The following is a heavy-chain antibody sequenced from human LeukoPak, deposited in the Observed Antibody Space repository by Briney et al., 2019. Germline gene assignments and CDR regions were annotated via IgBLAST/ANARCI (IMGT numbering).Heavy chain of an antibody. CDR2: INHSGST. Sequence: SETLSLTCAVYGGSCSGYYWSWIRQHPGKGPEWIGEINHSGSTNYNPSLKSRATISVDTSKNQFSLKLSSVTAADTAVYYCASGYSSSVSDYFDYWGQGTLVTVFS. CDR1: GGSCSGYY. CDR3: ASGYSSSVSDYFDY. V-gene: IGHV4-34*01. D-gene: IGHD6-6*01. J-gene: IGHJ4*02.